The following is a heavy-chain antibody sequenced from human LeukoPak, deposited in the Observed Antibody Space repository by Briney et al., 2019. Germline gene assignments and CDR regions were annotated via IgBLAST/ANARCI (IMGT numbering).Heavy chain of an antibody. CDR2: ISSSSSYI. V-gene: IGHV3-21*01. Sequence: GGSLRLSCAASGFTFSSYSMNWVRQAPGKGLEWASSISSSSSYIYYADSVKGRFAISRDNAKNSLYLQMNGLRAEDTAVYYCAKDSSGYWGQGTLVTVSS. J-gene: IGHJ4*02. CDR1: GFTFSSYS. D-gene: IGHD6-25*01. CDR3: AKDSSGY.